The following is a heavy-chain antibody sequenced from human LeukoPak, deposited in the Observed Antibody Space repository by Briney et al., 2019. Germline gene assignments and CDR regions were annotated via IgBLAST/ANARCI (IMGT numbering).Heavy chain of an antibody. CDR1: GYSFTSYW. V-gene: IGHV5-51*01. Sequence: GESLKISCKGSGYSFTSYWIGWVRQMPGKGLEWMGIIYPGDSDTRYSPSFQGQVTISADKSISTAYLQWSSLKASDTAMYYCASRGGSSLKGGAFDIWGQGTMVTVSS. D-gene: IGHD2-15*01. CDR2: IYPGDSDT. J-gene: IGHJ3*02. CDR3: ASRGGSSLKGGAFDI.